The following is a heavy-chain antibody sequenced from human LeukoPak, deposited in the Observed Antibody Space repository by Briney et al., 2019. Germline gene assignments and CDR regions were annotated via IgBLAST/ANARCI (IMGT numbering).Heavy chain of an antibody. J-gene: IGHJ4*02. CDR2: IYYSGST. Sequence: SEALSLTCTVSGGSISSSSYYWGWIRQPPGKGLEWIGSIYYSGSTYYNPSLKSRVTISVDTSKNQFSLKLSSVTAAETAVYYCARVNYYDSSGYYYLFDYWGQGTLVTVSS. CDR3: ARVNYYDSSGYYYLFDY. CDR1: GGSISSSSYY. V-gene: IGHV4-39*07. D-gene: IGHD3-22*01.